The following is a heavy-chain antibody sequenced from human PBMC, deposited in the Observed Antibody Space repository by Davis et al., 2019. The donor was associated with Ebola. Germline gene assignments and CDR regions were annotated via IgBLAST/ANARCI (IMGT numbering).Heavy chain of an antibody. D-gene: IGHD4-17*01. Sequence: AASVKVSCQASRYTFTSYAMHWVRQAPGQGLEWMGWISAYNGNTNYAQKLQGRVTMTTDTSTSTAYMELRSLRSDDTAVYYCARDPSPYGDYGHGMDVWGQGTTVTVSS. CDR2: ISAYNGNT. J-gene: IGHJ6*02. CDR3: ARDPSPYGDYGHGMDV. CDR1: RYTFTSYA. V-gene: IGHV1-18*01.